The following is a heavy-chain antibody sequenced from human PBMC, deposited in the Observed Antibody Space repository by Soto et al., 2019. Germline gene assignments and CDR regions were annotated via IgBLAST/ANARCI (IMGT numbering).Heavy chain of an antibody. CDR1: GYSFTSYW. CDR2: IYPGDSDT. J-gene: IGHJ6*02. CDR3: AILKSLRHYGMDV. Sequence: PGESLKISCKGSGYSFTSYWIGWVRQMPGKGLEWMGIIYPGDSDTRYSPSFQGQVTISADKSISTAYLQWSSLKASDTAMYYCAILKSLRHYGMDVWGQGTTLTVSS. V-gene: IGHV5-51*01.